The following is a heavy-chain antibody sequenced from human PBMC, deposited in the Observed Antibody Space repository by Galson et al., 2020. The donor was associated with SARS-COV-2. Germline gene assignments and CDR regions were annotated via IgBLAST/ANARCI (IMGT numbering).Heavy chain of an antibody. V-gene: IGHV4-59*08. D-gene: IGHD3-10*01. J-gene: IGHJ4*02. CDR3: RGYVSGSTLDY. CDR2: IYNSGST. Sequence: ASETLSLTCTVSGGSIRSYYWNWIRQPPGKGLEWIGYIYNSGSTDYNPSLKSRVSISLDASKNQFSLRLSSVTAADTAVYYCRGYVSGSTLDYWGQGTVVTVSS. CDR1: GGSIRSYY.